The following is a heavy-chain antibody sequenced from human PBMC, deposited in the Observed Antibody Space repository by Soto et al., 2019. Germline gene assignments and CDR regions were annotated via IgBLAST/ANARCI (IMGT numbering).Heavy chain of an antibody. D-gene: IGHD5-12*01. CDR3: ARGTKGLPPSAFDI. Sequence: ASVKVSCKASGYTFSNYDINWVRQATGQGLEWMGWLNPNTDKTGSAQKFQGRVTMTRNTSISTAYLELSGLRSDDTAVYYCARGTKGLPPSAFDIGGQGTRVTVSS. J-gene: IGHJ3*02. V-gene: IGHV1-8*01. CDR1: GYTFSNYD. CDR2: LNPNTDKT.